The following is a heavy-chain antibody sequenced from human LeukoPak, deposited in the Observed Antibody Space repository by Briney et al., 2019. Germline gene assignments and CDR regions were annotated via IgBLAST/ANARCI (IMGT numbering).Heavy chain of an antibody. CDR2: IYSGGST. Sequence: PGGSLRLSCAASGFTVSSNYMSWVRQAPGKGLEWVSVIYSGGSTYYADSVKGRFTISRDNFKNTLYLQMNSLRAEDTAVYYCARGPGTYYYDSSGYPGAFDIWGQVTMVTVSS. J-gene: IGHJ3*02. CDR3: ARGPGTYYYDSSGYPGAFDI. V-gene: IGHV3-66*01. CDR1: GFTVSSNY. D-gene: IGHD3-22*01.